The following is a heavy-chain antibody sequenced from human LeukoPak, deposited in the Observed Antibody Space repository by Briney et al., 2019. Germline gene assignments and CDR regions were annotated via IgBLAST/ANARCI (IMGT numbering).Heavy chain of an antibody. CDR2: IYTSGIT. J-gene: IGHJ5*02. CDR1: GGSISSGSYY. Sequence: SETLSLTCTVSGGSISSGSYYWSWIRQPAGKGLEWIGRIYTSGITNYNPSLKTRVTISADTTKNQFSLKLSSVTAADTAVYYCARVAKHYYDSSGNNWFDPWGQGTLVTVSS. CDR3: ARVAKHYYDSSGNNWFDP. V-gene: IGHV4-61*02. D-gene: IGHD3-22*01.